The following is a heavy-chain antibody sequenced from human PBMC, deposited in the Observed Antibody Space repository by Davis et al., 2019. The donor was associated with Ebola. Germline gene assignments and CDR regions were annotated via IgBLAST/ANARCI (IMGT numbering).Heavy chain of an antibody. V-gene: IGHV3-48*02. D-gene: IGHD3-9*01. CDR2: ISSSSSTT. CDR3: AGATGYYRHGMDV. J-gene: IGHJ6*02. CDR1: GFTFSIYS. Sequence: PGGSLRLSCAASGFTFSIYSMNWVRQAPGKGLERVSYISSSSSTTYYADSVKGRFTISRDNAKNSLYLQMNSLRDEDTAVYYCAGATGYYRHGMDVWGQGTTVTVSS.